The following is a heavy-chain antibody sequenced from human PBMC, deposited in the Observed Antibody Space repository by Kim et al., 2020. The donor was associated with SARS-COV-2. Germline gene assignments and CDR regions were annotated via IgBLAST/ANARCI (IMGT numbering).Heavy chain of an antibody. Sequence: YHNPSLKSRDTITVDTSKNQFALKLSSVTAADTAVYYCARTGDLQFTLDYWGQGTLVTVSS. CDR3: ARTGDLQFTLDY. V-gene: IGHV4-31*02. J-gene: IGHJ4*02. D-gene: IGHD1-1*01.